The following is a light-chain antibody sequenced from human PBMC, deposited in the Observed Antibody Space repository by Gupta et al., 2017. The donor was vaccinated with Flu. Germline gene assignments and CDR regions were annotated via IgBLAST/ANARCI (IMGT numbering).Light chain of an antibody. CDR3: MQGLQTPWT. Sequence: IVLTQSPLSLSVTPGEPASTSCRSSQSLLHTSGNNFLDWYVQKPGQSPHLLIYLGSSRASGVPDRFSGSGSGTDFTLKISRVEADDIGIYYCMQGLQTPWTFGQGTKVEIK. CDR2: LGS. V-gene: IGKV2-28*01. J-gene: IGKJ1*01. CDR1: QSLLHTSGNNF.